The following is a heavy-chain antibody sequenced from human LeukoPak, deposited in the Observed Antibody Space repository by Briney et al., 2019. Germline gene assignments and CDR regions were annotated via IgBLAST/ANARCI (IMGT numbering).Heavy chain of an antibody. Sequence: ASVTVSCKASGYSFSGHYMDWVRQAPGQGLEWVGWINPESGDTNYAQKFQGRVTMTRDTSISTAYMELSSLRSDDTAVYYCARGGTLAGHWYFDLWGRGTQVAVSS. J-gene: IGHJ2*01. CDR1: GYSFSGHY. D-gene: IGHD6-19*01. CDR3: ARGGTLAGHWYFDL. CDR2: INPESGDT. V-gene: IGHV1-2*02.